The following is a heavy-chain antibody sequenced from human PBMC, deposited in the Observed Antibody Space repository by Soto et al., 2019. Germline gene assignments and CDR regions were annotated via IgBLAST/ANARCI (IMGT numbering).Heavy chain of an antibody. CDR1: GFTFSSYA. CDR3: AKSPPYCSGGSCYHEINWFDP. V-gene: IGHV3-23*01. D-gene: IGHD2-15*01. CDR2: ISGSGGST. Sequence: PGGSLRLCCAASGFTFSSYAMSWVRQAPGKGLEWVSAISGSGGSTYYADSVKGRFTISRDNSKNTLYLQMNSLRAEDTAVYYCAKSPPYCSGGSCYHEINWFDPWGQGTLVTVSS. J-gene: IGHJ5*02.